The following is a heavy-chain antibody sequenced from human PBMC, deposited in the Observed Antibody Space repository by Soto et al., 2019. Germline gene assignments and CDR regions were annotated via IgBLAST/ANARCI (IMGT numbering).Heavy chain of an antibody. V-gene: IGHV4-59*08. J-gene: IGHJ6*02. Sequence: PSETLSLTCTVSGGSISTYYWTWIRQSPGKGLEWIGYIYYSGSTNYNPSLKSRVTISVDTSKNQFSLKLSSVTAADTAVYYCASGYYDILTGSEDNYYYYGMDVWGQGTTVTVSS. CDR2: IYYSGST. D-gene: IGHD3-9*01. CDR3: ASGYYDILTGSEDNYYYYGMDV. CDR1: GGSISTYY.